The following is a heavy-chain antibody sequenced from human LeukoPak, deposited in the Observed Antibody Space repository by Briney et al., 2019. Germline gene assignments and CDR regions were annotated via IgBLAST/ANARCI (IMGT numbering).Heavy chain of an antibody. CDR1: GFTFSSYS. J-gene: IGHJ4*02. CDR3: ARDLDEGYDGNLFDY. CDR2: ISSSSSTI. D-gene: IGHD3-22*01. Sequence: PGGSLRLSCAASGFTFSSYSMNWVRQAPGKGLEWVSYISSSSSTIYYADSVKGRFTISRDNAKNSLYLQMNSLRAEDTAVYYCARDLDEGYDGNLFDYWGQGTLVTVSS. V-gene: IGHV3-48*01.